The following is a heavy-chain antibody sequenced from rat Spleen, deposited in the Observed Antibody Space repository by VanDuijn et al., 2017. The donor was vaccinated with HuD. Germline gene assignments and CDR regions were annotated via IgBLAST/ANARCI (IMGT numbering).Heavy chain of an antibody. V-gene: IGHV5-25*01. Sequence: EVQLVESGGGLVRPGGSLKLSCSVSGFTFSNFDMAWVRQAPTKGLEWVASISPSGGSTYYRDSVKGRFTVSRDNAKSTLYLQMDSLRSEDTATYYCASPGQGFDYWGQGVMVTVSS. CDR1: GFTFSNFD. J-gene: IGHJ2*01. CDR2: ISPSGGST. D-gene: IGHD1-4*01. CDR3: ASPGQGFDY.